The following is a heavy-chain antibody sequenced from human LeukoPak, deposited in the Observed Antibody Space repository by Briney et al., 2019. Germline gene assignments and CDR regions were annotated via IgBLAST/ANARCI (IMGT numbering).Heavy chain of an antibody. CDR2: INHSGST. Sequence: PSETLSLTCAVYGGSFSGYCWSWIRQPPGKGLEWIGEINHSGSTNYNPSLKSRVTISVDTSKNQFSLKLSSVTAADTAVYYCARRLSPYYYGSGRAFDYWGQGTLVTVSS. CDR3: ARRLSPYYYGSGRAFDY. J-gene: IGHJ4*02. D-gene: IGHD3-10*01. V-gene: IGHV4-34*01. CDR1: GGSFSGYC.